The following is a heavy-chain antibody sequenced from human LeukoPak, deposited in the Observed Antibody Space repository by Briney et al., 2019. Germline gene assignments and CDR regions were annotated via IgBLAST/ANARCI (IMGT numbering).Heavy chain of an antibody. J-gene: IGHJ3*02. D-gene: IGHD3-22*01. V-gene: IGHV3-23*01. Sequence: GGSLRLSCVPSGFSFSNYAMCWVRQAPGKGLEGVSAICGSGGSTYYADSVKGRFTISRDNSKNTLYLQMNSLRAEDTAVYYCAKDRALKIRITMIVGAPGAFDIWGQGTMVTVSS. CDR3: AKDRALKIRITMIVGAPGAFDI. CDR2: ICGSGGST. CDR1: GFSFSNYA.